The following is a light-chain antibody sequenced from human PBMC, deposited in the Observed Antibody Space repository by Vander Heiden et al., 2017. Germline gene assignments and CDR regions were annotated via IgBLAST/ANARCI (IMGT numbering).Light chain of an antibody. CDR1: QSVSSSY. CDR3: QQYGSYPPT. V-gene: IGKV3-20*01. CDR2: GAS. J-gene: IGKJ1*01. Sequence: IVLTQSPGTLSSSPGDRATITCRASQSVSSSYLAWYQQKPGQAPRLLIYGASSRATGIPARFSGSGSGTDFTLTISRLEPEDFAVYYCQQYGSYPPTFGQGTKVEIK.